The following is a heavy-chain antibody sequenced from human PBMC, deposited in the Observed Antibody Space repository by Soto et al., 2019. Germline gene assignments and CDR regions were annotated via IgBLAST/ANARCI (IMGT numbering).Heavy chain of an antibody. Sequence: LRLSCAASGFTFSSYAMSWVRQAPGKGLEWVSTISGSDGRTYSTDSVKGRFTISRDNSRNTAHLQMNSLRVEDTAVYYCAKGVSQYTPLALFDYWGRGTLVTVSS. CDR1: GFTFSSYA. J-gene: IGHJ4*02. V-gene: IGHV3-23*01. D-gene: IGHD5-18*01. CDR3: AKGVSQYTPLALFDY. CDR2: ISGSDGRT.